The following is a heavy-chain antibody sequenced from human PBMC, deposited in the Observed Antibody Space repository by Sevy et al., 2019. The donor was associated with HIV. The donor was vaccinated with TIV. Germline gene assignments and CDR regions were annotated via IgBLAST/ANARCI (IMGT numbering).Heavy chain of an antibody. V-gene: IGHV3-9*01. CDR1: GFTFDDYA. CDR3: AKAFSSGYYWGTFYFDY. Sequence: GGSLRLSCAASGFTFDDYAMHWVRQAPGKGLEWVSGISWNSGSIGYADSVKGRFTISRDNAKNSRYLQMNSLRAEDTALYYCAKAFSSGYYWGTFYFDYWGQGTLVTVSS. CDR2: ISWNSGSI. J-gene: IGHJ4*02. D-gene: IGHD3-22*01.